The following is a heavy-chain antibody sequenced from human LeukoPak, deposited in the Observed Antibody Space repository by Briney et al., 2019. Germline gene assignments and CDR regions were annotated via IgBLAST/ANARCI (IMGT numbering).Heavy chain of an antibody. J-gene: IGHJ5*02. CDR1: GYTFTSYG. V-gene: IGHV1-18*01. CDR3: ARDLEQWLDNWFDP. CDR2: ISAYNGNT. Sequence: ASVKVSCKASGYTFTSYGISWVRQAPGQGLEWMGWISAYNGNTNYAQKLQGRVTMTTDTSTSTAYMELRSLRSDDTAVYYCARDLEQWLDNWFDPWGQGTLVTVSS. D-gene: IGHD6-19*01.